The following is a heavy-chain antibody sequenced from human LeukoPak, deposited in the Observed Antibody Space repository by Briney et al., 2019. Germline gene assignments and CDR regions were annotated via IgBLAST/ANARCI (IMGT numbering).Heavy chain of an antibody. Sequence: GGSLRLSCAASGFTFSSYAMHWVRQAPGKGLEWVAVISYDGSNKYYADSVKGRFTISRDNSKNTLYLQMNSLRAEDTAVYYCAKLNYDILTGYTDYWGQGTLVTVSS. V-gene: IGHV3-30*18. CDR3: AKLNYDILTGYTDY. CDR2: ISYDGSNK. D-gene: IGHD3-9*01. CDR1: GFTFSSYA. J-gene: IGHJ4*02.